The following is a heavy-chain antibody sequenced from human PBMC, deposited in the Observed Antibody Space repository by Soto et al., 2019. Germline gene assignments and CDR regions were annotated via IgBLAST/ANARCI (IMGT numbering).Heavy chain of an antibody. CDR3: VTHSWNS. V-gene: IGHV3-23*01. J-gene: IGHJ4*02. CDR1: GATFTSLH. Sequence: GGSLRLSCAVPGATFTSLHLSWVRQPPGKGLEWVSAIQGDTYYADSVRGRFTISRDISKSTLFLHMNSLSAEDTAVYFCVTHSWNSWGQGTLVTVSS. CDR2: IQGDT. D-gene: IGHD1-1*01.